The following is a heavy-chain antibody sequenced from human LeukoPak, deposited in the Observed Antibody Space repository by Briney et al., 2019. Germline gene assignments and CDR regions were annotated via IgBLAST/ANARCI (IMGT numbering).Heavy chain of an antibody. D-gene: IGHD3-10*01. Sequence: PGGSLRLSCAASGFTFSGSAMHWVRQAFGKGLEWVGRIRSKANSYATAYAASVKGRFTISRDDSKNTAYLQMNSLKTEDTAVYYCTRLEGYYGSGDYFDYWGQGTLVTVSS. CDR1: GFTFSGSA. CDR2: IRSKANSYAT. J-gene: IGHJ4*02. V-gene: IGHV3-73*01. CDR3: TRLEGYYGSGDYFDY.